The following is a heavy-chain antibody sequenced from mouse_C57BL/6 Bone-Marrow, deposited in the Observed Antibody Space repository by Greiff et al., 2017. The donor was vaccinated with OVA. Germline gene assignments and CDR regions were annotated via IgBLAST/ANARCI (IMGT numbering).Heavy chain of an antibody. Sequence: QVQLQQSGAELARPGASVKLSCKASGYTFTSYGISWVKQRTGQGLEWIGEIYPRSGNTYYNEKFKGKATLTADKSSSTAYMELRSLTSEDSAVYFCARETGIYYDYDGDYWGQGTTRTVSS. CDR1: GYTFTSYG. V-gene: IGHV1-81*01. D-gene: IGHD2-4*01. CDR2: IYPRSGNT. CDR3: ARETGIYYDYDGDY. J-gene: IGHJ2*01.